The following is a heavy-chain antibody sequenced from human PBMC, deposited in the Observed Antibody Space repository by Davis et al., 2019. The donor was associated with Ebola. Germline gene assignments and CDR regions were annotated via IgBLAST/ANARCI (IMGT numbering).Heavy chain of an antibody. V-gene: IGHV3-23*01. CDR1: GFTFTSYG. CDR3: AKLLYGDYGEVDY. Sequence: PGGSLRLSCAASGFTFTSYGMTWVRQAPGKGLEWVSGISASGANTYYADSVKGRFTISRDNSKNTLYLQMNSLRAEDTAVYYCAKLLYGDYGEVDYWGQGTLVTVSS. CDR2: ISASGANT. D-gene: IGHD4-17*01. J-gene: IGHJ4*02.